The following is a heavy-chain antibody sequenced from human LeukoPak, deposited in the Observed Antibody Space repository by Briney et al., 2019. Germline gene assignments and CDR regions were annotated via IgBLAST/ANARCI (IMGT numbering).Heavy chain of an antibody. CDR2: ASYSGGT. D-gene: IGHD3-9*01. CDR1: GGSISSSSYY. V-gene: IGHV4-39*02. CDR3: ARDVASYDILTGYTYYYYMDV. J-gene: IGHJ6*03. Sequence: SETLSLTCTVSGGSISSSSYYWGWIRQPPGKGLEWIGSASYSGGTYYNPSLKSRVTISVDTSKNQFSLKLSSVTAADTAVYYCARDVASYDILTGYTYYYYMDVWGKGTTVTISS.